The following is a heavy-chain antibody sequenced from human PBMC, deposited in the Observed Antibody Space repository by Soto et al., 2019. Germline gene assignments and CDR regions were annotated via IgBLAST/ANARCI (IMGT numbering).Heavy chain of an antibody. V-gene: IGHV3-30*18. CDR3: AKATIVAAGTSRYYYYSGMDV. CDR1: GIIFKNYG. D-gene: IGHD1-26*01. J-gene: IGHJ6*02. CDR2: ISYDGSDK. Sequence: PGGSLRLSCAASGIIFKNYGMYWVRQAPGKGLEWVAVISYDGSDKYYADSVKGRCTASRDDSKNTLFLQMNSLRPEDTAVYYCAKATIVAAGTSRYYYYSGMDVWGQGTTVTVSS.